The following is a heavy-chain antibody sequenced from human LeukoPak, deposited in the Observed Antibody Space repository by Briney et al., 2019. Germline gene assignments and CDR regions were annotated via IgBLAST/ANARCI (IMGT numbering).Heavy chain of an antibody. V-gene: IGHV4-59*01. D-gene: IGHD2-2*01. J-gene: IGHJ6*02. Sequence: SETLSLTCTVSGGSISSYYWSWIRQPPGKGLEWIGYIYYSGSTNYNPSLKSRVTISVDTSKNQFSLKLSSVTAADTAVYYCARAAYCSSTSCYRRSLELRPYYYYGMDVWGQGTTVTVSS. CDR1: GGSISSYY. CDR3: ARAAYCSSTSCYRRSLELRPYYYYGMDV. CDR2: IYYSGST.